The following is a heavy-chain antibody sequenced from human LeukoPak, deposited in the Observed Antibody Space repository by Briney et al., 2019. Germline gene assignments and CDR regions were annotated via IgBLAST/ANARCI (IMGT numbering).Heavy chain of an antibody. CDR1: GFTVSSNY. CDR3: ARMFRRRKDIVVVPAAHEYYFDY. D-gene: IGHD2-2*01. CDR2: IYSGGST. V-gene: IGHV3-66*01. J-gene: IGHJ4*02. Sequence: GGSLRLSCAASGFTVSSNYMSWVRQAPGKGLEWVSVIYSGGSTYYADSVKGRFTISRDNSKNTLYLQMNSLRAEDTAVYYCARMFRRRKDIVVVPAAHEYYFDYWGQGTLVTVSS.